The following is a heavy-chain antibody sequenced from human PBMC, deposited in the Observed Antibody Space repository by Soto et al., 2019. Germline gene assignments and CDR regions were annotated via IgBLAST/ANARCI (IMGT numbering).Heavy chain of an antibody. J-gene: IGHJ4*02. CDR2: ISSSGGTT. D-gene: IGHD1-1*01. CDR3: AVRPGDIHNWYCFDY. V-gene: IGHV3-23*01. CDR1: GFTFNYYA. Sequence: PGGSLRLSCAASGFTFNYYAMNWVRQAPGKGLEWVSVISSSGGTTYYADSVKGRFTISRDNSKNTLYLQMNSLRAEDTAIYYCAVRPGDIHNWYCFDYRGQGTPVTVSS.